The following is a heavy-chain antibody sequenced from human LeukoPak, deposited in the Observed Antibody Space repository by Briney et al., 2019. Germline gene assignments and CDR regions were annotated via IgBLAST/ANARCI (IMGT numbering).Heavy chain of an antibody. CDR1: GFTFSSYA. CDR2: TSGSGGGT. V-gene: IGHV3-23*01. Sequence: GGSLRLSCAASGFTFSSYAMSWVRQAPGKGLEWVSGTSGSGGGTYYAGSVKGRFTIYKDNSKNTLYLQMNSLRVEDTAVYYCAKNGGSQCYSHLVSWGQATL. D-gene: IGHD2-15*01. CDR3: AKNGGSQCYSHLVS. J-gene: IGHJ4*02.